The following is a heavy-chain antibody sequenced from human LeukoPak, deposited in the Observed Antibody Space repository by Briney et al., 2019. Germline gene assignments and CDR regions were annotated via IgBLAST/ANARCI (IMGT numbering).Heavy chain of an antibody. Sequence: SETLSLTCAVYGGSFSGYYWSWIRQPPGKGLEWIGEINHSGSTNCNPSLKSRVTISVDTSKNQFSLKLSSVTAADTAVYYCAGSIGGALYWYFDLWGRGTLVTVSS. CDR3: AGSIGGALYWYFDL. V-gene: IGHV4-34*01. J-gene: IGHJ2*01. D-gene: IGHD3-3*01. CDR1: GGSFSGYY. CDR2: INHSGST.